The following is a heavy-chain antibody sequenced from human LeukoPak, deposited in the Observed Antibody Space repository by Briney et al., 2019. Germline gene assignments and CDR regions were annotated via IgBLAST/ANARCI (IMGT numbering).Heavy chain of an antibody. CDR2: IIPIFSTA. J-gene: IGHJ3*02. CDR1: GGTFSSYT. D-gene: IGHD3-10*01. Sequence: VASVKVSCKASGGTFSSYTISWVRQAPGQGLEWMGGIIPIFSTADYAQKFQGRVTITADESTSTAYMELSSLRSEVTAVYYCAVGVRGSGSYQIWGHAFDIWGQGTMVTVSS. V-gene: IGHV1-69*13. CDR3: AVGVRGSGSYQIWGHAFDI.